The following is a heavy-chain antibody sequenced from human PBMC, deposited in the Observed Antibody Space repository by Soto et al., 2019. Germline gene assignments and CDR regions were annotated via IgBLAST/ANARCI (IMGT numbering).Heavy chain of an antibody. CDR2: INHSGST. CDR1: GGSFSGYY. D-gene: IGHD2-15*01. CDR3: GRGVKCSGGSCYSVVDYGMDV. Sequence: SETLSLTCAVYGGSFSGYYWSWIRQPPGKGLEWIGEINHSGSTNYNPSLKSRVTMSVDTSKNQFSLKLSSVTAADTAVYYCGRGVKCSGGSCYSVVDYGMDVWGQGTTVTVSS. J-gene: IGHJ6*02. V-gene: IGHV4-34*01.